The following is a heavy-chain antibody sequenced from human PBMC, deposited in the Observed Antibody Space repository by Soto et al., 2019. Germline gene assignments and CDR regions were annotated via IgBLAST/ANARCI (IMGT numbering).Heavy chain of an antibody. CDR1: GFTFSSYC. Sequence: EVQLVESGGGLVQPGGSLRLSCAASGFTFSSYCMSWVRQAPGKGLEWVANIKQDGSEKYYVDSVKGRFTISRDNAKNSLYLQMNSLRAEETAVYYCATPPKAGSSWYGWFDPWGQGTMVTVSS. J-gene: IGHJ5*02. CDR3: ATPPKAGSSWYGWFDP. CDR2: IKQDGSEK. D-gene: IGHD6-13*01. V-gene: IGHV3-7*03.